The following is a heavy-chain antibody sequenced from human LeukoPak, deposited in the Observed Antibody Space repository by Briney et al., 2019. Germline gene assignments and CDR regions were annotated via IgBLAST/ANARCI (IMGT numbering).Heavy chain of an antibody. Sequence: SETLSLTCSLSGGSISSSSYYWAWIRQPPGKGLEWIGSIYYSGNTYYSPSLKSRVTIFVDTSKNEFSLNLSSVTAADTAVYYCARVGYSISWYDYYYMDVWGKGTTVTVSS. D-gene: IGHD6-13*01. CDR3: ARVGYSISWYDYYYMDV. CDR2: IYYSGNT. V-gene: IGHV4-39*07. CDR1: GGSISSSSYY. J-gene: IGHJ6*03.